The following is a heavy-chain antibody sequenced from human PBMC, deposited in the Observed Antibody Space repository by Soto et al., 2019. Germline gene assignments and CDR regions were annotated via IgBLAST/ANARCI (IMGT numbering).Heavy chain of an antibody. CDR1: GGSFSGYY. CDR2: INHSGST. Sequence: SETLSLTCAVYGGSFSGYYWSWISQPPGKRLEWIGEINHSGSTNYNPSLKSRVTISVDTSKNQFSLKLSSVTAADTAVYYCARRGYDLNARAFTEVPTAHYFDYWGQGTLVTVSS. CDR3: ARRGYDLNARAFTEVPTAHYFDY. D-gene: IGHD5-12*01. J-gene: IGHJ4*02. V-gene: IGHV4-34*01.